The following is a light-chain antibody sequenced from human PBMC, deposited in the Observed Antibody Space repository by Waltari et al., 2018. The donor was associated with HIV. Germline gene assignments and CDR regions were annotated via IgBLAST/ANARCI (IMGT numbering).Light chain of an antibody. CDR2: GAS. CDR3: QHSET. CDR1: QSVSRH. J-gene: IGKJ2*01. Sequence: EIVMTQSPATLSVSPAERATLSCKASQSVSRHLVWYQQKPRQAPRLLIYGASTRAPGIPARFSGSGSGTEFTLTISSLQSEDFAVYYCQHSETFGQGTNVEIK. V-gene: IGKV3-15*01.